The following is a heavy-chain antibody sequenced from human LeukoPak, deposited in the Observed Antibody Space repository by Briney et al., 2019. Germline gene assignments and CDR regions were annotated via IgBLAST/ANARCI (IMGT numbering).Heavy chain of an antibody. CDR2: IIPIFGTA. CDR3: ARGRYCSGGSCLLHYGDYVY. J-gene: IGHJ4*02. V-gene: IGHV1-69*05. Sequence: SVKVSCKASGGTFSSYAISWVRQAPGQGLEWMGRIIPIFGTANYAQKFQGRVTITTDESTSTAYMELSSPRSEDTAVYYCARGRYCSGGSCLLHYGDYVYWGQGTLVTVSS. D-gene: IGHD2-15*01. CDR1: GGTFSSYA.